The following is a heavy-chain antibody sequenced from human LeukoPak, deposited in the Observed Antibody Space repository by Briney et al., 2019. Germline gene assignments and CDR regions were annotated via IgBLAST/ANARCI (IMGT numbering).Heavy chain of an antibody. CDR3: AKDLYYGSSGTH. Sequence: GGSLRLSCAASGFTFDDYAMHWVRQAPGKGLEWVSGISWNSGSIGYADSVQGRFTISRDNAKNSLYLQMNSLRAEDMALYYCAKDLYYGSSGTHWGQGTLVTVPS. D-gene: IGHD3-22*01. CDR1: GFTFDDYA. J-gene: IGHJ1*01. V-gene: IGHV3-9*03. CDR2: ISWNSGSI.